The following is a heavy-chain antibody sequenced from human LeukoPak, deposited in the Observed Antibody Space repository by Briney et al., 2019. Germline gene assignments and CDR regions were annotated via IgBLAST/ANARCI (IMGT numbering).Heavy chain of an antibody. D-gene: IGHD3-3*01. CDR3: ARGGYYDFWSGYNGLDY. V-gene: IGHV4-39*01. Sequence: PSETLSLTCTVSGGSISISIYYWGWIRQPPGKGLEWIGNIYYSGTTYYNPSLKSRVTISVDTSKNQISLKLSSVTASDTAVYYCARGGYYDFWSGYNGLDYWGQGTLVTVSS. CDR2: IYYSGTT. J-gene: IGHJ4*02. CDR1: GGSISISIYY.